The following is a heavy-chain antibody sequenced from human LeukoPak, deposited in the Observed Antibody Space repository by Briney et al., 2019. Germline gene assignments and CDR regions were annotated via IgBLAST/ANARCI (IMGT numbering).Heavy chain of an antibody. CDR1: GFTFSSYS. CDR2: ISSSSSYI. CDR3: AREADGYSYGFNFDY. V-gene: IGHV3-21*01. D-gene: IGHD5-18*01. J-gene: IGHJ4*02. Sequence: PGGSLRLSCAASGFTFSSYSMNWVRQAPGKGLEWVSSISSSSSYIYYADSVKGRFTISRDNAKNSLYLQMNSLRAEDTAVYYCAREADGYSYGFNFDYWGQGTLVTVSS.